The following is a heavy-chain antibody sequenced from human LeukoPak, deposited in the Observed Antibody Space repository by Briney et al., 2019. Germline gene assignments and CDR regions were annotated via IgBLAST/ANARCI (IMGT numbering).Heavy chain of an antibody. CDR1: GFTSSDYT. CDR3: AKDRYCSSTNCPYDY. J-gene: IGHJ4*02. CDR2: ISVSDDST. D-gene: IGHD2-2*01. Sequence: GSLRLSCAASGFTSSDYTMNWVRQAPGKGLEWVSVISVSDDSTYYADSVKGRFTMSRDNSNNMLYLQMNSLRAEDTAVYYCAKDRYCSSTNCPYDYWGQGTLVTVSS. V-gene: IGHV3-23*01.